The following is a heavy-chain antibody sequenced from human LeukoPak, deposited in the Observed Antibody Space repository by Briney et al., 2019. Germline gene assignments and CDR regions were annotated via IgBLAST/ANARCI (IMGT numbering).Heavy chain of an antibody. CDR2: IIPIFGTA. J-gene: IGHJ5*02. CDR1: GGTFSSYA. CDR3: ASYNWNDPNLPFGP. D-gene: IGHD1-20*01. Sequence: SVKVSCKASGGTFSSYAISWVRQAPGQGLEWMGGIIPIFGTANYAQKFQGRVTITADESTSTAYMELSSLRSEDTAVYYCASYNWNDPNLPFGPWGQGTLVTVSS. V-gene: IGHV1-69*13.